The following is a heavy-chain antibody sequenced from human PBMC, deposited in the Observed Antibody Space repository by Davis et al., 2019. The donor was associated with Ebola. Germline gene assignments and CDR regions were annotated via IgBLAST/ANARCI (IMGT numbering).Heavy chain of an antibody. CDR2: INPNSDGT. Sequence: AASVKVSCKASGYTFTGYYMHWVRQAPGQGLEWMGWINPNSDGTNYAQKFQGWVTMTRDTSISTAYMELSRLRSDDTAVYYCARGVDTAMVILDYYGMDVWGQGTTVTVSS. D-gene: IGHD5-18*01. V-gene: IGHV1-2*04. CDR3: ARGVDTAMVILDYYGMDV. CDR1: GYTFTGYY. J-gene: IGHJ6*02.